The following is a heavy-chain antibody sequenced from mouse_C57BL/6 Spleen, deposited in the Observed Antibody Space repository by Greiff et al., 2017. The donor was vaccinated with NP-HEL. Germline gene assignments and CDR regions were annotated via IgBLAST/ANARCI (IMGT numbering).Heavy chain of an antibody. CDR1: GFTFSSYA. J-gene: IGHJ2*01. V-gene: IGHV5-4*03. D-gene: IGHD4-1*01. Sequence: EVKLMESGGGLVKPGGSLKLSCAASGFTFSSYAMSWVRQTPEKRLEWVATISDGGSYTYYPDNVKGRFTISRDNAKNNLYLQMSHLKSEDTAMYYCARKLGRSFDYWGQGTTLTVSS. CDR3: ARKLGRSFDY. CDR2: ISDGGSYT.